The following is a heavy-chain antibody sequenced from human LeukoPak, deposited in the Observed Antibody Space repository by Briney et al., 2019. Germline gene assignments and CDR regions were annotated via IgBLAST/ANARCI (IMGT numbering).Heavy chain of an antibody. J-gene: IGHJ2*01. CDR3: ARAPLSDWYFDL. Sequence: SETLSLTCTVSGGSISSGGYYWSWIRQRPGKGLEWIGCIYYSGSTNYNPSLKSRVTISVDTSKDQFSLRLGSVTAADTAVYYCARAPLSDWYFDLWGRGTLVTVSS. CDR1: GGSISSGGYY. CDR2: IYYSGST. V-gene: IGHV4-61*08.